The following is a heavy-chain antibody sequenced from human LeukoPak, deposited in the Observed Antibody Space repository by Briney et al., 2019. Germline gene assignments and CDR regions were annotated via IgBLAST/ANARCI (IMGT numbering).Heavy chain of an antibody. V-gene: IGHV3-74*01. CDR2: IDTDGSST. CDR1: GFTFRSSW. D-gene: IGHD6-19*01. Sequence: TGGSLRLSCAASGFTFRSSWMHWVRQAPGKGLVWVSSIDTDGSSTRYADSVKGRFTISRDNAKNTLYLQMNSLRAEDTAVYYCARARQWTYWGQGTLVTVSS. CDR3: ARARQWTY. J-gene: IGHJ4*02.